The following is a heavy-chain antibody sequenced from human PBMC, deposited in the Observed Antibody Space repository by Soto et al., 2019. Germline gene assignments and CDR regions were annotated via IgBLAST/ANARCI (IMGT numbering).Heavy chain of an antibody. V-gene: IGHV3-23*01. Sequence: PGGSLRLSCAASGLTFSSYAMSWVRQAPGKGLEWVSAISGSGGSTYYADSVKGRFTISRDNSKNTLYLQMNSLRAEDTAVYYCAKDGHYYDSSGLFDYWGQGTLVTVSS. CDR2: ISGSGGST. CDR1: GLTFSSYA. D-gene: IGHD3-22*01. J-gene: IGHJ4*02. CDR3: AKDGHYYDSSGLFDY.